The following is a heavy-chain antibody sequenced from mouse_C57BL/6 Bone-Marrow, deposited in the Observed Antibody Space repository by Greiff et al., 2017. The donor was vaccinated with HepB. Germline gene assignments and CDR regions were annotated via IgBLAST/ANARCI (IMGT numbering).Heavy chain of an antibody. CDR1: GYTFTSYW. Sequence: QVQLQQPGTELVKPGASVKLSCKASGYTFTSYWMHWVKQRPGQGLEWIGNINPSNGGTNYNEKFKSKATLTVDKSSSTAYMQLSSLTSEDSAVYYCARTRYYYGSSSWYFDVWGTGTTVTVSS. V-gene: IGHV1-53*01. J-gene: IGHJ1*03. D-gene: IGHD1-1*01. CDR2: INPSNGGT. CDR3: ARTRYYYGSSSWYFDV.